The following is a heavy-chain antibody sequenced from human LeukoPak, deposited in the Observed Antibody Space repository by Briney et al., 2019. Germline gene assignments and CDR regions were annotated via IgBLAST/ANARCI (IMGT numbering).Heavy chain of an antibody. J-gene: IGHJ4*02. CDR3: ARFIVVSGIYYFDY. CDR2: VKHDGSEK. D-gene: IGHD6-13*01. Sequence: GGSLRLSCAVSGFTFTTYWMSWVRQAPGKGLEWVANVKHDGSEKYYVDSVKGRFYISRDNTKNSLYLQMNTMRAEDTAVYYCARFIVVSGIYYFDYWGQGTLVTVSS. CDR1: GFTFTTYW. V-gene: IGHV3-7*01.